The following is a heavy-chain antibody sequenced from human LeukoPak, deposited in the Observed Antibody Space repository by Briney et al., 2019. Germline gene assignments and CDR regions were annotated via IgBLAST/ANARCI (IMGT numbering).Heavy chain of an antibody. CDR1: GGSISSSNHY. D-gene: IGHD6-13*01. V-gene: IGHV4-39*01. CDR3: ARQTGGSSWSDS. Sequence: SETLSLTCTVSGGSISSSNHYWTWIRQPPGKGLEWIGNMYYSGSTYYSPSLKSRVTMSVDTSRNQFFLKVTSVTAADTAAYFCARQTGGSSWSDSWGQGTLVTVSS. CDR2: MYYSGST. J-gene: IGHJ5*02.